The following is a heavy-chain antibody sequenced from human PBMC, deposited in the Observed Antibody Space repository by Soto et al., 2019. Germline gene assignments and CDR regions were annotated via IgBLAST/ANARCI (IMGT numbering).Heavy chain of an antibody. CDR3: ARDLWGYCGTDCYPLDV. V-gene: IGHV4-59*01. CDR2: MYNTGST. D-gene: IGHD2-21*02. CDR1: GGTISRYY. Sequence: QVQLQESGPGLVKPSETLSLTCTVSGGTISRYYWSWIRQPPGKGLEWIGYMYNTGSTVYNPSFKSRVTISVDTCKNQFPRKLSSVTAADTAVYYCARDLWGYCGTDCYPLDVWGQGTTVTVSS. J-gene: IGHJ6*02.